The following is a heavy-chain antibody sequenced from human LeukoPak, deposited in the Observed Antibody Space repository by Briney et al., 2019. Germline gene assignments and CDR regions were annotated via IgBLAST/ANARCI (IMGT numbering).Heavy chain of an antibody. D-gene: IGHD3-22*01. CDR1: GGSISSGGYY. J-gene: IGHJ4*02. Sequence: PSETLSLTCAVSGGSISSGGYYWSWIRQHPGKGLEWIGYIYYSGSTYYNPSLKSRVTISVDTSKNQFSLKLSSVTAADTAVYYCARALDYYVSSGYLGTTTYYFDYWGQGTLVTVSS. CDR3: ARALDYYVSSGYLGTTTYYFDY. V-gene: IGHV4-31*11. CDR2: IYYSGST.